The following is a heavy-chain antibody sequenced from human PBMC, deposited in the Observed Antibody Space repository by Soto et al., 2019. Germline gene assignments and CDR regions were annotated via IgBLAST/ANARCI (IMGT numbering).Heavy chain of an antibody. D-gene: IGHD6-6*01. CDR1: GFTFSSYW. CDR2: INSDGSST. V-gene: IGHV3-74*01. J-gene: IGHJ6*03. CDR3: ARGKAARSYYYYYMDV. Sequence: GGSLRLSCAASGFTFSSYWMHWVRQAPGKGLVWVSRINSDGSSTSYADSVKGRFTISRDNAKNTLYLQMNSLRAEDTAVYYCARGKAARSYYYYYMDVWGKGTTVTVSS.